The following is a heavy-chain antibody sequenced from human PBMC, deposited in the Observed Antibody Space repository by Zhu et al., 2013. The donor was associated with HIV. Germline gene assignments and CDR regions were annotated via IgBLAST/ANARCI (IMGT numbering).Heavy chain of an antibody. J-gene: IGHJ5*02. CDR3: ANYRSSEQHNWFRP. D-gene: IGHD6-6*01. CDR2: INPNSGGT. CDR1: GYTFTRYY. V-gene: IGHV1-2*02. Sequence: QVQLVQSGAEVRKPGASVKVSCKASGYTFTRYYMHWVRQAPGQGLEWMGWINPNSGGTNYAQKFQGRVTMTRDTSISTAYMELSSLRSDDTAVYYCANYRSSEQHNWFRPWGQGTPGHRLL.